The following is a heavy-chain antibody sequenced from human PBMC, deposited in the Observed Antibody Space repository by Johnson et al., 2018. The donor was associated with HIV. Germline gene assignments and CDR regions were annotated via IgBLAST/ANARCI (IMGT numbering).Heavy chain of an antibody. J-gene: IGHJ3*02. CDR1: GFTFSSYW. D-gene: IGHD6-19*01. V-gene: IGHV3-7*01. CDR3: ARAMYTSGWSYDAFDI. Sequence: VQLVESGGGLVQPGGSLRLSCAASGFTFSSYWMSCVRQAPGKGLEWVANIKQDGSEKYYVDSVKGRFTISRDNAKNSLYLQMNSLRAEDTAVYYCARAMYTSGWSYDAFDIWGQGTKVTVSS. CDR2: IKQDGSEK.